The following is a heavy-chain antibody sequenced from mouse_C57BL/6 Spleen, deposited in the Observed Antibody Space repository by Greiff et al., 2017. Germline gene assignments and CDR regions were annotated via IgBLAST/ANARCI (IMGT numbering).Heavy chain of an antibody. CDR2: ISSGGSYT. D-gene: IGHD1-1*01. V-gene: IGHV5-6*01. J-gene: IGHJ3*01. CDR3: ARQYYGSSSWFAY. CDR1: GFTFSSYG. Sequence: EVQLQESGGDLVKPGGSLKLSCAASGFTFSSYGMSWVRPTPDKRLEWVATISSGGSYTYYPDSVKGRFTISRDNAKNTLYLQMSSLKSEDTAMYYCARQYYGSSSWFAYWGQGTLVTVSA.